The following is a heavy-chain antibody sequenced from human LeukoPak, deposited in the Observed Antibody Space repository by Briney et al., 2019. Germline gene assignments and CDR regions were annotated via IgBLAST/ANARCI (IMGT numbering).Heavy chain of an antibody. CDR3: ARLYCERWVAY. CDR2: VYYSGNT. Sequence: PSETLSLICTVPGDSISSTVYYWAWIRQPPGKGLEWIGNVYYSGNTYYNPSLRGRVTISVDTAKNQFFLNLRSVTAADTAVYYCARLYCERWVAYWGQGSLVTVSS. V-gene: IGHV4-39*01. J-gene: IGHJ4*02. D-gene: IGHD2-21*01. CDR1: GDSISSTVYY.